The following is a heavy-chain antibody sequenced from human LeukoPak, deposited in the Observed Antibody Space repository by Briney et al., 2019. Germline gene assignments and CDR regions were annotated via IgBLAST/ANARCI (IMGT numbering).Heavy chain of an antibody. CDR3: ARDSYSSSWYYYYYGMDV. D-gene: IGHD6-13*01. J-gene: IGHJ6*02. CDR2: ISSSGSTI. CDR1: GFTFDDYG. Sequence: GGSLRLSCAASGFTFDDYGMNWVRQAPGKGLEWVSYISSSGSTIYYADSVKGRFTISRDNAKNSLCLQMNSLRAEDTAVYYCARDSYSSSWYYYYYGMDVWGQGTTVTVSS. V-gene: IGHV3-48*03.